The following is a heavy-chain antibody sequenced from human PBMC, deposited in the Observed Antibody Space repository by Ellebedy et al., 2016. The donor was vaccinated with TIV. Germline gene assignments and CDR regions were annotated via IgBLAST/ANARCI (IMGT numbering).Heavy chain of an antibody. D-gene: IGHD4-17*01. J-gene: IGHJ5*02. CDR1: GFSFRSYW. Sequence: GESLKISCVASGFSFRSYWMSWVRPAPGEGLEWVANIYQDGSNQYYVDSVKGRFTISRDNAKKSLFLQMNSLSGEDTAVYYCARRGSYGDYAVQINSRFDRWGRGTLVTVSS. CDR2: IYQDGSNQ. CDR3: ARRGSYGDYAVQINSRFDR. V-gene: IGHV3-7*01.